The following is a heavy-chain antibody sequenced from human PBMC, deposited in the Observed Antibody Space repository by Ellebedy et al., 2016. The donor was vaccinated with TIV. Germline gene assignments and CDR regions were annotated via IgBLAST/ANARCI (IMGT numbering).Heavy chain of an antibody. CDR3: ARDSWITMVRGVIAY. D-gene: IGHD3-10*01. CDR1: GGTFSSYA. J-gene: IGHJ4*02. CDR2: FDPEDGET. Sequence: ASVKVSCXASGGTFSSYAISWVRQAPGKGLEWMGGFDPEDGETIYAQKFQGRVTMTEDTSTDTAYMELSSLRSEDTAVYYCARDSWITMVRGVIAYWGQGTLVTVSS. V-gene: IGHV1-24*01.